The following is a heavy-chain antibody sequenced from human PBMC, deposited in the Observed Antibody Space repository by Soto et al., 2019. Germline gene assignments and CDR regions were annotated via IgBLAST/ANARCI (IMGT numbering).Heavy chain of an antibody. Sequence: SETLSLTCAVSGGSISSSNWWSWVRQPPGKVLEWIGEIYHSGSTNYNPSLKSRVTISVDKSKNQFSLKLSSVTAADTAVYYCASVRGVSSGRYSRGFYFDYWGQGTLVTVSS. J-gene: IGHJ4*01. CDR3: ASVRGVSSGRYSRGFYFDY. V-gene: IGHV4-4*02. CDR2: IYHSGST. CDR1: GGSISSSNW. D-gene: IGHD1-26*01.